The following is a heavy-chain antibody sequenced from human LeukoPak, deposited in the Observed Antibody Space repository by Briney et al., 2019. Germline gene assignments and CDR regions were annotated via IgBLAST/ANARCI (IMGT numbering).Heavy chain of an antibody. D-gene: IGHD3-10*01. J-gene: IGHJ4*02. CDR1: GFTFSSYA. Sequence: GGSLRLSCAASGFTFSSYAMTWVRQAPGKGLEWVSAVSGHDGKTYYAESVKGRFTISRDNSNNILFLQMNSLRAEDTALYYCAKANSGTSYYFDYWGQGTLVTVSS. V-gene: IGHV3-23*01. CDR3: AKANSGTSYYFDY. CDR2: VSGHDGKT.